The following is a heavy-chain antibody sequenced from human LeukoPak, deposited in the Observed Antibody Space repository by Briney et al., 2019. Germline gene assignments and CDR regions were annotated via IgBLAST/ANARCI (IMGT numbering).Heavy chain of an antibody. CDR2: ISDSGADT. CDR1: GITFSRYA. D-gene: IGHD5-18*01. J-gene: IGHJ4*02. Sequence: GGSLRLSCAASGITFSRYAMSWVRQAPGKGLEWVSVISDSGADTYYTDSVKGRFTISRDSSKNTLYLQMNSLRAEDTAVYYCARVVDTHFDYWGQGTLVTVSS. CDR3: ARVVDTHFDY. V-gene: IGHV3-23*01.